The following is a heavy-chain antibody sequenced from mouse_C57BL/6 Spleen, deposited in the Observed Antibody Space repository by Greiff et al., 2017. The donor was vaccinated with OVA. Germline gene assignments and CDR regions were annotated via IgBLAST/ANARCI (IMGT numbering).Heavy chain of an antibody. V-gene: IGHV5-17*01. CDR3: ARLVRVYYFDY. CDR2: ISRGSSTI. Sequence: EVKLMESGGGLVKPGGSLKLSCAASGFTFSDYGMHWVRQAPEKGLEWVAYISRGSSTIYYADTVKGRFTISRDNTKNTLFLQMTSLRSEDTAMYYCARLVRVYYFDYWGQGTTLTVSA. J-gene: IGHJ2*01. D-gene: IGHD3-2*02. CDR1: GFTFSDYG.